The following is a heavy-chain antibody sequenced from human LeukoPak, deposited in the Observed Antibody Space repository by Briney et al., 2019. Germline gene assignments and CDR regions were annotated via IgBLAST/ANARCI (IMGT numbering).Heavy chain of an antibody. CDR3: AKDIARGGYSSSSGDY. CDR1: GFTFSSFG. Sequence: GGSLRLSCVASGFTFSSFGMHWVRQAPGKGLEWEAFIRYDGSNKYHADSVKGRFTISRDNSKNTLYLQMNSLRAEDTAVYYCAKDIARGGYSSSSGDYWGQGTLVTVSS. V-gene: IGHV3-30*02. D-gene: IGHD6-6*01. J-gene: IGHJ4*02. CDR2: IRYDGSNK.